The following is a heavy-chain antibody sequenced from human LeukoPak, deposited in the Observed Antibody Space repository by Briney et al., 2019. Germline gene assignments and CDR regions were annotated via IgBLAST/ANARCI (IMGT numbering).Heavy chain of an antibody. CDR2: IYYSGST. CDR3: AREYSSSSPWIYYYMDV. V-gene: IGHV4-39*07. CDR1: GGSISSSSYY. D-gene: IGHD6-6*01. Sequence: SETLSLTCTVSGGSISSSSYYWGWIRQPPGKGLEWIGSIYYSGSTYYNPSLKSRVTISVDTSKNQFSLKLSSVTAADTAVYYCAREYSSSSPWIYYYMDVWGKGTTVTVSS. J-gene: IGHJ6*03.